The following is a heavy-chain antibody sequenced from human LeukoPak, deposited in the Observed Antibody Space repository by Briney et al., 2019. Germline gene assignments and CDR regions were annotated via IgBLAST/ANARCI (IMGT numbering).Heavy chain of an antibody. CDR1: GYTFTSYD. Sequence: GASVKVSCKASGYTFTSYDINWVRQATGQGLEWMGLMNPNSGNTGYAQKFQGRVTITRNTSISTAYMELSSLRSEDTAVYYCARGSLYYDFWSGYYLIDPWGQGTLVTVSS. D-gene: IGHD3-3*01. CDR2: MNPNSGNT. V-gene: IGHV1-8*03. J-gene: IGHJ5*02. CDR3: ARGSLYYDFWSGYYLIDP.